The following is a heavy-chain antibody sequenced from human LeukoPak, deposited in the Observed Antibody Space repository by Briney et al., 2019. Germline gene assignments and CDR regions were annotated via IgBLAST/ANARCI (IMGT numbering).Heavy chain of an antibody. Sequence: GASVKVSCKASGYTFTGYYMHWVRQAPGQGLEWMGWINPNSGGTNYAQKLQGRVTMTTDTSTSTAYMELRSLRSDDTAVYYCARDPLTGEHRQSLGDFDYWGQGTLVTVSS. CDR3: ARDPLTGEHRQSLGDFDY. CDR1: GYTFTGYY. CDR2: INPNSGGT. V-gene: IGHV1-2*02. D-gene: IGHD1-26*01. J-gene: IGHJ4*02.